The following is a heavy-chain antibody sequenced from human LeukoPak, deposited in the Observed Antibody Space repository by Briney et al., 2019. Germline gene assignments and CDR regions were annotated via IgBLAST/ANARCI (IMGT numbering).Heavy chain of an antibody. V-gene: IGHV1-46*01. CDR2: INRSRDIT. D-gene: IGHD3-22*01. Sequence: ASVRDSSEPCGDTFTTDLVRSGSQRPGEGRWWMGLINRSRDITNSTQKFQGRVTMTRDMSTSTVYMALFSQRSEDTAVYYCARELSMEDPFTPKNHDSSFGDAFDIWGQGTMVTVSS. CDR3: ARELSMEDPFTPKNHDSSFGDAFDI. J-gene: IGHJ3*02. CDR1: GDTFTTDLV.